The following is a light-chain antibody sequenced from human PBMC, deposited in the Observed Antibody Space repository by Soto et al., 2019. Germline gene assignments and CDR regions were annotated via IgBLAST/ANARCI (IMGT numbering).Light chain of an antibody. CDR2: RGS. Sequence: VLTQSPGTLSLSPGERTTLSCRASQNIRSNDLAWYQQKPGQPPRLLIYRGSSRAPGIPDRFSGRGSGTEFTLTISRLEPEDFAVYYCQDYGTSAPWTFGQGTRVEIK. CDR1: QNIRSND. V-gene: IGKV3-20*01. J-gene: IGKJ1*01. CDR3: QDYGTSAPWT.